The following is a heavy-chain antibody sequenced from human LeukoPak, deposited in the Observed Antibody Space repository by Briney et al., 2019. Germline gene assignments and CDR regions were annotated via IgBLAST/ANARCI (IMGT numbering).Heavy chain of an antibody. V-gene: IGHV1-69*13. CDR2: IIPIFGTA. J-gene: IGHJ4*02. D-gene: IGHD3-22*01. Sequence: ASVKVSCKASGGTFSSYAISWVRQAPGQGLEWMGGIIPIFGTANYAQKFQDRVTITADESTSTAYMELSSLRSEDTAVYYCARDMNYYDSSGYSYDYWGQGTLVTVSS. CDR1: GGTFSSYA. CDR3: ARDMNYYDSSGYSYDY.